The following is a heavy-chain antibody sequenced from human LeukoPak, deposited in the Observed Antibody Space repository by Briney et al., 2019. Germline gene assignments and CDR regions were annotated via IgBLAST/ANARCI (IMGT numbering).Heavy chain of an antibody. V-gene: IGHV4-39*01. J-gene: IGHJ4*02. CDR3: VRRGDASCSNGVCRPLSPIDY. CDR2: FYYSGDT. Sequence: PSETLSLTCTISTGSFSTSDFYWGWVRQPPGKGLEWIGAFYYSGDTFYNPSLKSRVTISVDTSKNQFSLKLSSVTAADTAVYYCVRRGDASCSNGVCRPLSPIDYWGQGTLVTVSS. D-gene: IGHD2-8*01. CDR1: TGSFSTSDFY.